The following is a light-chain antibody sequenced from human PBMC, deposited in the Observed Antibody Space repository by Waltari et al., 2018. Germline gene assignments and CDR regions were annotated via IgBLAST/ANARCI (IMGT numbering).Light chain of an antibody. Sequence: EIVLTQSPATLSLSPGERATLSCRASQYVNSYLAWYQQKPGQAPRLLIYDASNRATGIPARFSGSGSGTDFTLTISSLEPEDFAVYYCHQRSNSLYTFGQGTKLEIK. CDR1: QYVNSY. CDR3: HQRSNSLYT. CDR2: DAS. V-gene: IGKV3-11*01. J-gene: IGKJ2*01.